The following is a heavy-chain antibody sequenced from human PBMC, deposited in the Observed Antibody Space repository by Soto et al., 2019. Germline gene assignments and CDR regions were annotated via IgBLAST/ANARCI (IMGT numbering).Heavy chain of an antibody. D-gene: IGHD2-15*01. CDR1: GFTFSSYA. Sequence: GGSLRLSCAASGFTFSSYAMSWVRQAPGKGLEWVSAISGSGGSTYYADSVKGRFTISRDNSKNTRYLQMNSLRAEDTAVYYCAKDRILTSAARYYYYYYYMDVWGKGTTVTVSS. CDR3: AKDRILTSAARYYYYYYYMDV. V-gene: IGHV3-23*01. CDR2: ISGSGGST. J-gene: IGHJ6*03.